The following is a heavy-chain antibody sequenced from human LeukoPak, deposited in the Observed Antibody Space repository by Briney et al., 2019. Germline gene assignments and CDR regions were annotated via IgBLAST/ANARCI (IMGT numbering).Heavy chain of an antibody. D-gene: IGHD3-9*01. J-gene: IGHJ3*02. Sequence: ASVKVSCKASGYTFTSYDINWVRQATGQGLEWMGWMNPNSGNTGYAQKFQGRVTMTRNTSISTAYMELSSLRSEDTAVYYCAMSTFDWLLTNHDAFDIWGQGTMVTVSS. CDR1: GYTFTSYD. CDR2: MNPNSGNT. V-gene: IGHV1-8*01. CDR3: AMSTFDWLLTNHDAFDI.